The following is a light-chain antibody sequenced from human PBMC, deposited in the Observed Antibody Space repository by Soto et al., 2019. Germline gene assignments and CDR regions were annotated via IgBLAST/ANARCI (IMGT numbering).Light chain of an antibody. Sequence: SILGTESRTQWGRYNYVTWYQQNPGKAPKLMIFEVSHRPSGVSNRFSGSKSGNTASLTISGLXAEDMADYYCSPYMACSTPYVSRTGSEVTVL. CDR3: SPYMACSTPYV. J-gene: IGLJ1*01. CDR1: RTQWGRYNY. CDR2: EVS. V-gene: IGLV2-14*01.